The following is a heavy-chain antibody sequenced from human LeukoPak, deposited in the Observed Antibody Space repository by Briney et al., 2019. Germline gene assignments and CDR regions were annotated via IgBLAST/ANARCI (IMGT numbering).Heavy chain of an antibody. CDR2: INHSGST. Sequence: SETLSLTCAVYGGSFSVYYWSWIRQPPERGLGWIGEINHSGSTNYNPSLKSRVTISVDTSKNQFSLKLSSVTAADTAVYYCARGGDTAAVNSNWFDPWGQGTLVTVSS. J-gene: IGHJ5*02. D-gene: IGHD3-16*01. CDR1: GGSFSVYY. CDR3: ARGGDTAAVNSNWFDP. V-gene: IGHV4-34*01.